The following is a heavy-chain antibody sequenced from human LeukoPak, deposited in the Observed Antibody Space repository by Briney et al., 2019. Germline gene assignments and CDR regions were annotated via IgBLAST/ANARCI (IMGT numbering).Heavy chain of an antibody. J-gene: IGHJ3*02. Sequence: PGGSLRLSCAASGFTFSSYAMSWVRQAPGKGLEWVGRCGNKPDSHTTEYAASVKGRFTISRDDSRNSLYLQMNSLRIEDTAVYYCTRGYSGASVYAFDIWGPGTTVTVSS. V-gene: IGHV3-72*01. CDR1: GFTFSSYA. CDR2: CGNKPDSHTT. CDR3: TRGYSGASVYAFDI. D-gene: IGHD5-12*01.